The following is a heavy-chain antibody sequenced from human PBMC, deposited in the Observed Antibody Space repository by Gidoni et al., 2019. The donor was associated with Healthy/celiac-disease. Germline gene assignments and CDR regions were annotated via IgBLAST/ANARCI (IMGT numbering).Heavy chain of an antibody. CDR1: GGSIRSSSYY. CDR2: IYYSGST. V-gene: IGHV4-39*01. CDR3: ARQPAAGGEGWFDP. Sequence: QLQLQESGPGLVKPSETLSLTCTVSGGSIRSSSYYWGWISPTPGKGLEWIGRIYYSGSTDYNPSLKSRVTISVDTSKNQFSLKLSSVTAADTAVYYCARQPAAGGEGWFDPWGQGTLVTVSS. J-gene: IGHJ5*02. D-gene: IGHD6-13*01.